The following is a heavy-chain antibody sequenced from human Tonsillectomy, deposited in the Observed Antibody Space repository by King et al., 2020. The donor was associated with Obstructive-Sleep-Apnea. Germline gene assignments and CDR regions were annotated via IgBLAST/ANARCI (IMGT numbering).Heavy chain of an antibody. J-gene: IGHJ5*02. V-gene: IGHV3-48*04. D-gene: IGHD3-22*01. CDR1: GFTFSSYS. Sequence: VQLVESGGGLVQPGGSLRLSCAASGFTFSSYSMNWVRPAPGKVLEWVSDITSISSTIYYADSVKGRFTISRDNAKNSLYLQMNSLRVEDTAVYYCARDSSGYSPWGQGTLVTVSS. CDR3: ARDSSGYSP. CDR2: ITSISSTI.